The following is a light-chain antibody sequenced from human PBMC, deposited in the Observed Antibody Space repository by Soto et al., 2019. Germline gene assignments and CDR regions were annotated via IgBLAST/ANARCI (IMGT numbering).Light chain of an antibody. J-gene: IGKJ3*01. V-gene: IGKV3-20*01. CDR1: QSIASTY. CDR2: AAS. CDR3: QHYYSSPPGFT. Sequence: EIVLTQSPGTLSLFPGERATLSCRASQSIASTYFAWYQQRPGQAPRLLIYAASSRATGVPDRFSGSGSGTDFALTISRLEPEDSAVYYCQHYYSSPPGFTFGPGTKVDIK.